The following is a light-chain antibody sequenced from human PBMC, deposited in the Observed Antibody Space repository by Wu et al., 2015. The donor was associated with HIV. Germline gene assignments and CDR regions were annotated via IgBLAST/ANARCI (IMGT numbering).Light chain of an antibody. CDR3: QQYGSSAET. J-gene: IGKJ1*01. V-gene: IGKV3-20*01. CDR1: QSVSSNY. CDR2: GAS. Sequence: EIVLTQSPGTLSLSPGERATLSCRASQSVSSNYLAWYQQKPGQAPRLLIYGASSRATGIPDRFSGSGSGTDFTLTISRLEPEDFAVYYCQQYGSSAETFGQGDQGGNQT.